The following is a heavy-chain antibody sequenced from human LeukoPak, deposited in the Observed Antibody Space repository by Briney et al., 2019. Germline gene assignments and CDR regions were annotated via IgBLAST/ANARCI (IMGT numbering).Heavy chain of an antibody. Sequence: PGGSLRLSCAASGFTFSRNAMSWVRQAPGKGLEWVSVIYSGGSTYYADSVKGRFTISRDNSKNTLYLQMNSLRAEDTAVYYCARASRPAAPWDYYGMDVWGQGTTVTVSS. CDR2: IYSGGST. CDR3: ARASRPAAPWDYYGMDV. V-gene: IGHV3-53*01. D-gene: IGHD2-2*01. J-gene: IGHJ6*02. CDR1: GFTFSRNA.